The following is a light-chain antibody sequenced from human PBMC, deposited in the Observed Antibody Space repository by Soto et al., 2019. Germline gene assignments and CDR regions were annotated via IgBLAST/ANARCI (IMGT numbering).Light chain of an antibody. CDR1: QSLLHSSSNKNL. CDR2: WAS. V-gene: IGKV4-1*01. Sequence: DIVMTQSPDSLAVSLGERATINCKSSQSLLHSSSNKNLLGWFQQKPGQPPKLLIYWASSREPGVPDRFSGSGSGTDFTLTISSLQAEDAAVYYCQHYIRPPVTFGQGTRLEIK. J-gene: IGKJ5*01. CDR3: QHYIRPPVT.